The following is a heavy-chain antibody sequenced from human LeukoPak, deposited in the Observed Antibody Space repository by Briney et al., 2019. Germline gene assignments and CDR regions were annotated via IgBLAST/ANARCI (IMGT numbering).Heavy chain of an antibody. CDR1: GFTFSSYA. CDR2: ISYDGSNK. Sequence: GGSLRLSCAASGFTFSSYAMHWVRQAPGKGLEWVAVISYDGSNKYYAHSVKGRFTISRDNSKNTLYLQMNSLRAEDTAVYYCAKDRSKQQLVAGDYWGQGTLVTVSS. D-gene: IGHD6-13*01. V-gene: IGHV3-30-3*01. J-gene: IGHJ4*02. CDR3: AKDRSKQQLVAGDY.